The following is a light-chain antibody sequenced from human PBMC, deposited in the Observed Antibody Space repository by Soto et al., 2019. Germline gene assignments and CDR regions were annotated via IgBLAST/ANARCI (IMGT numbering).Light chain of an antibody. CDR2: ATS. CDR3: HQTYTTPRT. J-gene: IGKJ1*01. CDR1: QTVSTY. Sequence: DTQMTQSPSSLSASVGDRISITCRASQTVSTYLNWYQQKPGKAPTLLISATSTLQSGVPSRFSGSGSGTAFTLTITSLQPEDFATYYCHQTYTTPRTFGQGTKVAIK. V-gene: IGKV1-39*01.